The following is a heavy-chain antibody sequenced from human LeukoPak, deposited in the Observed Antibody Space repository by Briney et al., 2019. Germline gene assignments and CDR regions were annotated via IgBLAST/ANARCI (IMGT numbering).Heavy chain of an antibody. D-gene: IGHD3-16*01. CDR2: SSFDGSQT. CDR1: GFNLRTHA. V-gene: IGHV3-30*03. Sequence: GGSLRLSCAASGFNLRTHAMHWVRQAPGKGLEWVAVSSFDGSQTSYADSVKGRFTIYRDNSKNTLYLQMNSLRPEDTAVYYCAATPGVGGLTWYYFYGLDVWGRGTKVVVS. J-gene: IGHJ6*02. CDR3: AATPGVGGLTWYYFYGLDV.